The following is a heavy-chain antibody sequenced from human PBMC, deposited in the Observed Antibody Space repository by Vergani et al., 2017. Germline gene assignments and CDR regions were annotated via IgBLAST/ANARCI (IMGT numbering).Heavy chain of an antibody. CDR1: GFSLSTSGVG. CDR2: IYWNDDK. J-gene: IGHJ5*02. V-gene: IGHV2-5*01. Sequence: QITLKESGPTLVKPTQTLTLTCTFSGFSLSTSGVGVGWIRQPPGQALEWLALIYWNDDKRYSPSLKSRLTITKDTSKNQVVLTMTNMDPVDTATYYCAHSGLAVDNGIRVGYNWFDPWGQGTLVTVSS. D-gene: IGHD6-19*01. CDR3: AHSGLAVDNGIRVGYNWFDP.